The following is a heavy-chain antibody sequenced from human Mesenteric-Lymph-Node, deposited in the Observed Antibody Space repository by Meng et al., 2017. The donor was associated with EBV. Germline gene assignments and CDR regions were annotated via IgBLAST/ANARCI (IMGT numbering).Heavy chain of an antibody. V-gene: IGHV4-39*01. CDR2: TGTS. J-gene: IGHJ4*02. D-gene: IGHD3-10*01. CDR3: ARRLHYYGSLGS. Sequence: LQWSRTALVKLSETLSLTFTIPRGSNSTDNWSWIRQPPGKGLEWIGDTGTSYYNPSLKNRVTISVDTSNQFSLKLSSVTAADTAVYYCARRLHYYGSLGSWGQGTLVTVSS. CDR1: RGSNSTDN.